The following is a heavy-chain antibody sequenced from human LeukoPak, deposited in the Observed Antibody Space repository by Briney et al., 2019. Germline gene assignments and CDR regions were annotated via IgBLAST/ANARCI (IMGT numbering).Heavy chain of an antibody. CDR1: GGIFSSYT. CDR2: IIPIFGIA. D-gene: IGHD5-18*01. Sequence: AASVKVSCRSSGGIFSSYTISWVRRAPGQGLEWMGRIIPIFGIANYRQKLEGRVTITADKSTSTPYMELSSLISEDTAVYYCASNSYGSVLVSAFDIWGQGTMVTVSS. CDR3: ASNSYGSVLVSAFDI. V-gene: IGHV1-69*02. J-gene: IGHJ3*02.